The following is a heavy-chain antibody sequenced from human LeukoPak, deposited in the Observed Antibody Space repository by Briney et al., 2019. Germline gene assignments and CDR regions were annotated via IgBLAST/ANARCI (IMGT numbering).Heavy chain of an antibody. Sequence: GGSLRLSCEASGFTFSQYWMHWVRQAPGKGLEWVSSISSSSSYIYYADSVKGRFTVSRDNAKNSLYLQMNSLRAEDTAVYYCARDADVDTAMVTLIYYYYYGMDVWGQGTTVTVSS. CDR1: GFTFSQYW. J-gene: IGHJ6*02. CDR2: ISSSSSYI. V-gene: IGHV3-21*01. CDR3: ARDADVDTAMVTLIYYYYYGMDV. D-gene: IGHD5-18*01.